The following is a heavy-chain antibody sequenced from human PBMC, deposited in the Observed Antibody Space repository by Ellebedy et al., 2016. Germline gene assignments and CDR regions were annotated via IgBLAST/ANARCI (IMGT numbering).Heavy chain of an antibody. CDR2: INPNSGGT. J-gene: IGHJ4*02. Sequence: ASVKVSCXASGYTFTGYYMHWVRQAPGQGLEWMGWINPNSGGTNYAQKFQGRVTMTRDTSISTAYMELSRLRSDDTAVYYCARGLGYSYGPPGYWGQGTLVTVSS. CDR1: GYTFTGYY. D-gene: IGHD5-18*01. V-gene: IGHV1-2*02. CDR3: ARGLGYSYGPPGY.